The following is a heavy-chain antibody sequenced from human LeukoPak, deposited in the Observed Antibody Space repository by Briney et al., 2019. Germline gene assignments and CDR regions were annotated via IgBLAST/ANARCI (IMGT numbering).Heavy chain of an antibody. CDR2: MNPNSGNT. Sequence: GASVKVSCKASGGTFSSYAISWVRQAPGQGLEWMGWMNPNSGNTGYAQKFQGRVTMTRNTSISTAYMELSSLRSEDTAVYYCASNSRLAVAVRWGQGTLVIVSS. CDR1: GGTFSSYA. V-gene: IGHV1-8*02. J-gene: IGHJ4*02. CDR3: ASNSRLAVAVR. D-gene: IGHD6-19*01.